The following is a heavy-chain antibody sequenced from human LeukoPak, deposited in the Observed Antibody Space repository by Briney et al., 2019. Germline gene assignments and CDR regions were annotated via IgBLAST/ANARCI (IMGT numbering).Heavy chain of an antibody. J-gene: IGHJ4*02. CDR1: GFTFSSYA. Sequence: GRSLRLSCAASGFTFSSYAMHWVRQAPGKGLEWVAVILYDGSNKYYADSVKGRFTISRDNAKNSLYLQMNSLRVEDTAVYYCARVMGGYSSGWYYLDYWGQGTLVTVSS. CDR3: ARVMGGYSSGWYYLDY. D-gene: IGHD6-19*01. CDR2: ILYDGSNK. V-gene: IGHV3-30-3*01.